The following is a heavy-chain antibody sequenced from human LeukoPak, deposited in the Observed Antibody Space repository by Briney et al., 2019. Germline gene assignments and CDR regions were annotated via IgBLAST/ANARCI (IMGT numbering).Heavy chain of an antibody. CDR3: ARLPDDYYYYYGMDV. D-gene: IGHD1-14*01. J-gene: IGHJ6*04. CDR1: GGSVSSGSYY. Sequence: SETLSLTCTVSGGSVSSGSYYWSWIRQPPGKGLEWIGYIYYSGSTNYNPSLKSRVTISVDTSKNQFSLKLSSVTAADTAVYYCARLPDDYYYYYGMDVWGKGTTVTVSS. V-gene: IGHV4-61*01. CDR2: IYYSGST.